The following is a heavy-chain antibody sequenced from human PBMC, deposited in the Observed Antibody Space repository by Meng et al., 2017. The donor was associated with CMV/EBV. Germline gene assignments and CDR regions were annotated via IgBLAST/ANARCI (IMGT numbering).Heavy chain of an antibody. CDR1: GGSISSYY. V-gene: IGHV4-59*01. CDR3: ARGTIFDP. J-gene: IGHJ5*02. D-gene: IGHD3-3*01. Sequence: SETLSLTCTVSGGSISSYYRSWIRQPPGKGLEWIGYIYYSGSTNYNPSLKSRVTISVDTSKNQFSLKLSSVTAADTAVYYCARGTIFDPWGQGTLVTVSS. CDR2: IYYSGST.